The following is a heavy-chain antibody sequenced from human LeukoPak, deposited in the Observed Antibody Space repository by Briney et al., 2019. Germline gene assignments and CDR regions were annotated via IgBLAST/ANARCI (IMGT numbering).Heavy chain of an antibody. V-gene: IGHV3-21*01. D-gene: IGHD3-9*01. CDR1: GFTFSRNS. CDR3: AKEAAPLRYFDWLYDY. J-gene: IGHJ4*02. CDR2: ISSSSSYI. Sequence: GGSLRLSCAASGFTFSRNSMNWVRQAPGKGLEWVSSISSSSSYIYYADSVKGRFTISRDTSKNTVNLKLNSLRAEDSAVYYCAKEAAPLRYFDWLYDYWGQGTLVTVSS.